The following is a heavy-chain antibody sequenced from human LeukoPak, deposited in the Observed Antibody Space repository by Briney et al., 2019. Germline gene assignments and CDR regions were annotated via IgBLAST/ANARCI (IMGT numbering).Heavy chain of an antibody. V-gene: IGHV4-39*01. CDR2: INYSGST. D-gene: IGHD3-10*01. CDR1: GGSISSSSYY. J-gene: IGHJ4*02. CDR3: ARGYYGSGSYSYYFDY. Sequence: PSETLSLTCTVSGGSISSSSYYWGWIRQPQGKGLEWIGSINYSGSTRYNPSLKTRVAISVDTSKNQFSLRLSSVTAADTAVYYCARGYYGSGSYSYYFDYWGQGTLVTVSS.